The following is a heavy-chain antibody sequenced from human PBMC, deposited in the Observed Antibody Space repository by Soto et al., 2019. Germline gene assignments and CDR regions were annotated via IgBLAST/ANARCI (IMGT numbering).Heavy chain of an antibody. CDR3: ARAHYGDYGYGMDV. J-gene: IGHJ6*02. V-gene: IGHV4-30-2*01. D-gene: IGHD4-17*01. Sequence: PSETLSLTCTVSGGSISSNIYYWGWIRQPPGKGLEWIGYIYHSGYTYCNPSLKSRVTISVDRSKNQFSLKLSSVTAADTAVYYCARAHYGDYGYGMDVWGQGTTVTV. CDR1: GGSISSNIYY. CDR2: IYHSGYT.